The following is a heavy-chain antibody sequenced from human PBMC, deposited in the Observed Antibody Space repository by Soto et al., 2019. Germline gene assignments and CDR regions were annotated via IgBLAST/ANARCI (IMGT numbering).Heavy chain of an antibody. CDR1: GFTFSSYG. V-gene: IGHV3-30*18. D-gene: IGHD2-15*01. J-gene: IGHJ6*02. Sequence: GGALRLSCAASGFTFSSYGMHWVRQAPGKGLEWVAVISYDGSNKYYADSVKGRFTISRDNSKNTLYLQMNSLRAEDTAVYYCAKPIGYCSGGRCYSEVDDYYGMDVWGQGTTVNVSS. CDR3: AKPIGYCSGGRCYSEVDDYYGMDV. CDR2: ISYDGSNK.